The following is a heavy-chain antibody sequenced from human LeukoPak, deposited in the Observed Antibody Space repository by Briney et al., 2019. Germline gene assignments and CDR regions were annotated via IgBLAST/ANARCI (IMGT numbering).Heavy chain of an antibody. J-gene: IGHJ4*02. CDR2: IYYSGST. Sequence: SETLSLTCTVSGGSISSYYWSWIRQPPGKGLEWIGYIYYSGSTNYNPSLKSRVTISVDTSKNQFSLKLGSVTAADTAVYYCARGIVARLEFDYWGQGTLVTVSS. CDR3: ARGIVARLEFDY. D-gene: IGHD6-6*01. V-gene: IGHV4-59*01. CDR1: GGSISSYY.